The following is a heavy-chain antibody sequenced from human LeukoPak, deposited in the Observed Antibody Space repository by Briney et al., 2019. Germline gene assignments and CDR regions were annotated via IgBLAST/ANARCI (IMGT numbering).Heavy chain of an antibody. Sequence: ASVKVSCRASGYTFTSYDINWVRQATGQGLEWMGWINPNSGGTNYAQKFQGRVTMTRDTSISTAYMELSRLRSDDTAVYYCTRCIKDYYDSSGYYYAINYFDYWGQGTLVTVSS. CDR1: GYTFTSYD. D-gene: IGHD3-22*01. CDR2: INPNSGGT. CDR3: TRCIKDYYDSSGYYYAINYFDY. J-gene: IGHJ4*02. V-gene: IGHV1-2*02.